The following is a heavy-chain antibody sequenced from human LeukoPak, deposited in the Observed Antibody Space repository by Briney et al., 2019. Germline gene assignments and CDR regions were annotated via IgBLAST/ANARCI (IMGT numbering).Heavy chain of an antibody. CDR1: GGSISSGGYY. D-gene: IGHD4-17*01. V-gene: IGHV4-31*03. CDR2: IYYSGST. CDR3: ARDYGDYLDSPGPMVY. J-gene: IGHJ4*02. Sequence: PSETLSLTCTVSGGSISSGGYYWSWIRQHPGKGLEWIGYIYYSGSTYYNPSLKSRVTISVDTSKNQFSLKLSSVTAADTAVYYCARDYGDYLDSPGPMVYWGQGTLVTVSS.